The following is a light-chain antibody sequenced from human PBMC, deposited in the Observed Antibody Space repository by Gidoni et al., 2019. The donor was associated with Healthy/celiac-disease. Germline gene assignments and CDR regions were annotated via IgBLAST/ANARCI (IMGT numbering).Light chain of an antibody. CDR3: SSYAGSNNLV. V-gene: IGLV2-8*01. CDR2: EVS. CDR1: SSDVGGYNY. J-gene: IGLJ2*01. Sequence: LTHPPPASGSPGQSVTISCTGTSSDVGGYNYVSCYQQHPGKAPKLMIYEVSKRPSGVPDRFSGSKSGNTASLTVSGLQAEDEADYYCSSYAGSNNLVFGGGTKLTVL.